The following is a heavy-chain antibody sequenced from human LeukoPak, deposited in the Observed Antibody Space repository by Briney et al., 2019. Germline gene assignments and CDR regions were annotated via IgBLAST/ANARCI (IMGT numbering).Heavy chain of an antibody. Sequence: PSETLSLTCTASGGSISSYYWSWIRQPPGKGLEWIGYIYYSGSTNYNPSLKSRVTISVDTSKNQFSLKLSSVTAADTAVYYCARVGYDIPAFDIWGQGTMVTVSS. CDR3: ARVGYDIPAFDI. J-gene: IGHJ3*02. D-gene: IGHD3-9*01. CDR1: GGSISSYY. CDR2: IYYSGST. V-gene: IGHV4-59*01.